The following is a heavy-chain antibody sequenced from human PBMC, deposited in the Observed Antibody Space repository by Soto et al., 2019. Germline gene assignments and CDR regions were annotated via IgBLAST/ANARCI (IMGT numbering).Heavy chain of an antibody. D-gene: IGHD3-22*01. V-gene: IGHV3-74*01. CDR2: IKSDGSYT. J-gene: IGHJ4*02. CDR3: ATGGRGYFTY. CDR1: GFTFNTYW. Sequence: EVQLVESGGGLVQPGGSLRLSCAASGFTFNTYWMQWVRQAPGKGLVCVSRIKSDGSYTNYADSVKGRFTLSRDNATNTLFLQINRLGAEDTAVYYCATGGRGYFTYWGQGTLVTASS.